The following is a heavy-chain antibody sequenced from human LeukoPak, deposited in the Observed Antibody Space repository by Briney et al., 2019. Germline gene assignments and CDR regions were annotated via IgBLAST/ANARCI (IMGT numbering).Heavy chain of an antibody. CDR3: AKQAPHYFDY. Sequence: PGGSLRLSCAASGFVFSNYWMHWVRQAPGKGLEWVSAISGSGGSTYYADSVKGRFTISRDNSKNTLYLQMNSLRAEDTAVYYCAKQAPHYFDYWGQGTLVTVSS. CDR2: ISGSGGST. CDR1: GFVFSNYW. V-gene: IGHV3-23*01. J-gene: IGHJ4*02.